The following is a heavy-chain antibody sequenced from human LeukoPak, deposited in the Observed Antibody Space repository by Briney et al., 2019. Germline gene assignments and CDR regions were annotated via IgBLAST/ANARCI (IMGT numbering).Heavy chain of an antibody. D-gene: IGHD2-15*01. Sequence: SGPALVKPTQTLTLTCTISGFSLSASGMSVSWIRQPPGKALEWLARIGWDDDKYYTTTLKTRLTISKDTSKNQVVLTMTNVDPADTATYYCARAKRLSLAVVVAATNYYYYGMDVWGQGTSVTVSS. CDR2: IGWDDDK. CDR1: GFSLSASGMS. CDR3: ARAKRLSLAVVVAATNYYYYGMDV. J-gene: IGHJ6*02. V-gene: IGHV2-70*11.